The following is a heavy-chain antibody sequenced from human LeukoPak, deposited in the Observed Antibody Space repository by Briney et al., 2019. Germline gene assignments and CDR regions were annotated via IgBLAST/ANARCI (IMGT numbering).Heavy chain of an antibody. V-gene: IGHV4-39*01. D-gene: IGHD6-13*01. CDR3: ARALAARGCDP. CDR1: GGSISSSSYY. Sequence: SETLSLTRTVSGGSISSSSYYWGWIRQPPGKGLEWIGSIYYSGSTYYNPSLKSRVTISVDTSKNQFSLKLSSVTAADTSVYYCARALAARGCDPGGQGTLVTVPS. CDR2: IYYSGST. J-gene: IGHJ5*02.